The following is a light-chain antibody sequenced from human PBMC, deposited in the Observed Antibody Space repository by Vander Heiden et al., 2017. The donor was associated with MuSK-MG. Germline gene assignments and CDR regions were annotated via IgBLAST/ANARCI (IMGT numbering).Light chain of an antibody. V-gene: IGKV3-11*01. J-gene: IGKJ2*01. CDR3: QRRGNWPPTT. CDR1: QSVSSN. CDR2: DTS. Sequence: IVLTQSPDTLSLSPGGRATLSCRASQSVSSNLAWYQQKPGQAPRLLIFDTSTRAAGIPARFGGSGSGTDFTLTINRREPGDSAVYYCQRRGNWPPTTFGQGTKVEI.